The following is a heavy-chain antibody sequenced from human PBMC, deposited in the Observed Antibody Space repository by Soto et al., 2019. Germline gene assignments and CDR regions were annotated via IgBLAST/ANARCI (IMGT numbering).Heavy chain of an antibody. Sequence: GGSLRLSCAASGFTFSSYGMHWVRQAPGKGLEWVAVISYDGSNKYYADSVKDRFTISRDNSKNTLYLQMNSLRAEDTAVYYCAKEVVGAAAGAYFDYWGQGTLVTVSS. V-gene: IGHV3-30*18. J-gene: IGHJ4*02. CDR3: AKEVVGAAAGAYFDY. CDR2: ISYDGSNK. D-gene: IGHD6-13*01. CDR1: GFTFSSYG.